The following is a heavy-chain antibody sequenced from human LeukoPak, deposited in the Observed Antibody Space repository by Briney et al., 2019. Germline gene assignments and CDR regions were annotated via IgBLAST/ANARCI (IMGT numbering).Heavy chain of an antibody. CDR1: GFTFSSNY. D-gene: IGHD5-18*01. Sequence: PGGSLRLSCAASGFTFSSNYMSWVRQAPGKGLEWVSVIYSGGSTYYADSVKGRFTISRDNSKNTLYLQMNCLRAEDTAVYYCARTPLGLWYSYGYFDYWGQGTLVTVSS. CDR2: IYSGGST. J-gene: IGHJ4*02. CDR3: ARTPLGLWYSYGYFDY. V-gene: IGHV3-53*01.